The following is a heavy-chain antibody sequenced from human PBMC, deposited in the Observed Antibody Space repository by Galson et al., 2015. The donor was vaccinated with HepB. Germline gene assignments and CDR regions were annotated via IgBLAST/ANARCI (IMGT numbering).Heavy chain of an antibody. Sequence: SLRLSCAASGFTFSSYSMNWVRQAPGKGLEWVSSISSSSSYIYYADSVKGRFTISRDNAKNSLYLQMNSLRAEDTAVYYCAREIRYGSGRKSFDYWGQGTLVTVSS. D-gene: IGHD3-10*01. CDR1: GFTFSSYS. CDR3: AREIRYGSGRKSFDY. V-gene: IGHV3-21*01. CDR2: ISSSSSYI. J-gene: IGHJ4*02.